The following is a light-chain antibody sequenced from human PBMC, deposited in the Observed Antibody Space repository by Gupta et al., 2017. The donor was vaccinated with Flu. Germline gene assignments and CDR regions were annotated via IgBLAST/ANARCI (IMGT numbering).Light chain of an antibody. V-gene: IGLV3-19*01. J-gene: IGLJ3*02. CDR1: SLRNSY. Sequence: SSELTQHPAVSVALGQTVRITCQGDSLRNSYASWYQHKPGHAPVLVIYAKNIRPSGIPDRFSGSSSGTSDSLTLTGAQAEDEADYDCYCRASTDNHNAVFGGGTKLTVL. CDR3: YCRASTDNHNAV. CDR2: AKN.